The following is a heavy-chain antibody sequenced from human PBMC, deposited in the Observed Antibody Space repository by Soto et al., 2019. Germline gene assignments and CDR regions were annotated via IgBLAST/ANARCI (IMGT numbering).Heavy chain of an antibody. J-gene: IGHJ6*03. D-gene: IGHD1-26*01. CDR1: GFTFRSYN. CDR2: INTRSSIT. Sequence: EVQLVESGGGLVQSGGSLRLSYAASGFTFRSYNINWVRQAPGKGLEWISYINTRSSITFHADSVKGRFTISTDNAKNSLYLHMKSLRAEDTAVYYWARVLQGGTRNSYYYYMDVWGMGTTVTVSS. CDR3: ARVLQGGTRNSYYYYMDV. V-gene: IGHV3-48*01.